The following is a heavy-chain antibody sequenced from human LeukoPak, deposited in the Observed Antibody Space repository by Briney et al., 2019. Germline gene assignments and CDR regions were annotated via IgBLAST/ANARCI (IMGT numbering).Heavy chain of an antibody. CDR1: GGSISSYY. CDR2: IYYSGST. D-gene: IGHD5-18*01. CDR3: ARTGYSYAGSYGMDV. J-gene: IGHJ6*02. Sequence: SETLSLTCTVSGGSISSYYWSWIRQPPGKGLEWIGYIYYSGSTNYNPSLKSRVTISVDTSKNQFSLKLSSVTAADTAVYYCARTGYSYAGSYGMDVWGQGTTVTVSS. V-gene: IGHV4-59*08.